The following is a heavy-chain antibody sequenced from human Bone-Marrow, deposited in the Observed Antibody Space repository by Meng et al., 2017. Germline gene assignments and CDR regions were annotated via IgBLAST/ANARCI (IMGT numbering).Heavy chain of an antibody. D-gene: IGHD6-13*01. CDR1: GFTFSSYW. CDR2: INSDGSST. V-gene: IGHV3-74*01. CDR3: AKYGSSWYWFDP. J-gene: IGHJ5*02. Sequence: GGSLRLSCAASGFTFSSYWMHWVRQAPGKGLVWVSRINSDGSSTSYADSVKGRFTISRDNSKNTLYLQMNSLRAEDTAVYYCAKYGSSWYWFDPWGQGTLVTVSS.